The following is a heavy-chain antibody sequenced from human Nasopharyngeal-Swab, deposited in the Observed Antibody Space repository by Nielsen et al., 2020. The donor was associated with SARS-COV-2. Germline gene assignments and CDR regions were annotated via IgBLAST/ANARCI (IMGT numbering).Heavy chain of an antibody. D-gene: IGHD3-3*01. CDR2: ISSSSSYT. J-gene: IGHJ6*02. CDR1: GFTFSYYY. Sequence: GGSLRLSCSASGFTFSYYYMSWIRQAPGKGLEWISYISSSSSYTNYADSVKGRFTISRDNAKNSLYLQMNSLRAEDTAVYYCARERGLRFLEWLSLWDGMDVWGQGTTVTVSS. CDR3: ARERGLRFLEWLSLWDGMDV. V-gene: IGHV3-11*05.